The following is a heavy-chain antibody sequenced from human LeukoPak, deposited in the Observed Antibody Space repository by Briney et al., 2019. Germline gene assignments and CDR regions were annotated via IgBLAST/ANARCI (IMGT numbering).Heavy chain of an antibody. Sequence: GGSLRLSCAASGFTFSSYEMNWVRQAPGKGLEWVSYISSSGSTIYYADSVKGRFTISRDNAKNSLYLQMNSLRAEDTAAYYCASPSDYFDYWGQGTLVTVSS. J-gene: IGHJ4*02. CDR3: ASPSDYFDY. CDR2: ISSSGSTI. D-gene: IGHD2-2*01. CDR1: GFTFSSYE. V-gene: IGHV3-48*03.